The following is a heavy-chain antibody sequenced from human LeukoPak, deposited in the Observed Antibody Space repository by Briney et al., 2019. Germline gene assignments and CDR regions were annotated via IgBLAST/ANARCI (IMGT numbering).Heavy chain of an antibody. V-gene: IGHV3-9*01. J-gene: IGHJ4*02. CDR3: AKDYGVLTGYYNGPFDY. D-gene: IGHD3-9*01. Sequence: QPGRSLRLSCAAPGFTFDDYAMHWVRQAPGKGLEWVSGISWNSGSIGYADSVKGRFTISRDNAKNSLYLQMNSLRAEDTALYYCAKDYGVLTGYYNGPFDYWGQGTLVTVSS. CDR2: ISWNSGSI. CDR1: GFTFDDYA.